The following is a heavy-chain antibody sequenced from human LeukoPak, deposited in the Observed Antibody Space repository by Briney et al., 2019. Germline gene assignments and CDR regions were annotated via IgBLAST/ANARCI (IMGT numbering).Heavy chain of an antibody. V-gene: IGHV4-30-2*01. D-gene: IGHD2-2*03. CDR3: ARAGYCSSTSCYRRNAFDI. Sequence: SETLSLTCAVSGGSISSGGYSWSWIRQPPGKGLEWIWYIYHSGSTYYNPSLKSRVTISVDRSKNQFSLKLSSVTAADTAVYYCARAGYCSSTSCYRRNAFDIWGQGTMVTVSS. J-gene: IGHJ3*02. CDR1: GGSISSGGYS. CDR2: IYHSGST.